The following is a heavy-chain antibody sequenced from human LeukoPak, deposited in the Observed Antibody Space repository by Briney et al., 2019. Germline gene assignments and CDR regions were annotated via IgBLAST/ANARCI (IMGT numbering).Heavy chain of an antibody. Sequence: PGGSLRLSCAASGFTVSSNYMSWVRQAPGKGLEWVAVISHDGSNQYYADSVKGRFTISRDDSKNTLYLQMNSLRAEDTAVYYCAKVRTTLVVVSYFDYWGQGTLVTVSS. V-gene: IGHV3-30*18. CDR1: GFTVSSNY. J-gene: IGHJ4*02. D-gene: IGHD3-22*01. CDR2: ISHDGSNQ. CDR3: AKVRTTLVVVSYFDY.